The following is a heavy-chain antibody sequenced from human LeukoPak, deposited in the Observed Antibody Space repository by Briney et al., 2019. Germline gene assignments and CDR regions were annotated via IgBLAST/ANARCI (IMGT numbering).Heavy chain of an antibody. Sequence: ASVKVSCKVSGYTLTELSMHRVRQAPGKGLEWMGGFDPEDGETIYAQKFQGRVTMTEDTSTDTAYMELSSLRSEDTAVYYCATITTRPYYDILTGYYGVFYWGQGTLVTVSS. J-gene: IGHJ4*02. CDR2: FDPEDGET. V-gene: IGHV1-24*01. CDR3: ATITTRPYYDILTGYYGVFY. CDR1: GYTLTELS. D-gene: IGHD3-9*01.